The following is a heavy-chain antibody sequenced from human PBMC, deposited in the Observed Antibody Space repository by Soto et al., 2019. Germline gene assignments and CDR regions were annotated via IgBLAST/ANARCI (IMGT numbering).Heavy chain of an antibody. J-gene: IGHJ4*02. Sequence: EVQLVESGGGLVQPGGSLRLSCEASGFTFSTYSMNWVRQAPGKGLEWVSYIRGSGTTTHYADSVKGRFTISRDNAKNSLYLHMNSLRVEDTAVYYCARDPHSLDYWGQGILVTVSS. CDR3: ARDPHSLDY. D-gene: IGHD2-15*01. CDR2: IRGSGTTT. CDR1: GFTFSTYS. V-gene: IGHV3-48*01.